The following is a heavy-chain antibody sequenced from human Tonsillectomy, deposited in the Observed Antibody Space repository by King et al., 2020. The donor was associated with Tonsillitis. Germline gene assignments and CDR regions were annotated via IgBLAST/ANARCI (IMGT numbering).Heavy chain of an antibody. CDR3: VKRRLPGGGDFDY. V-gene: IGHV3-23*03. D-gene: IGHD2-21*01. Sequence: VQLVESGGGLVRPGGSLRLSCAASGFTFSSSAMNWVRQAPGKGLEWVSDIYSGGGSTYYADSVKGRFSISRDDSKNTLYLQMNSLRAEDTALYYCVKRRLPGGGDFDYWGQGTLVTVSS. CDR1: GFTFSSSA. J-gene: IGHJ4*02. CDR2: IYSGGGST.